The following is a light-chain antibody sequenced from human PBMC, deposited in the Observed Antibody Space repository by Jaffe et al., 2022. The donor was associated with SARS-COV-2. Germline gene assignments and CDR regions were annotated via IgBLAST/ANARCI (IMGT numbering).Light chain of an antibody. CDR1: QSVLHISNNKNY. J-gene: IGKJ2*01. V-gene: IGKV4-1*01. CDR3: QQYYTTPVT. CDR2: WAS. Sequence: DIVMTQSPDSLAVSLGERATINCKSSQSVLHISNNKNYLTWYQHKPGQPPRLLIYWASTRVSGVPDRFSGSGSGTDFTLTISSLQAEDVAVYYCQQYYTTPVTFGQGTKLEIK.